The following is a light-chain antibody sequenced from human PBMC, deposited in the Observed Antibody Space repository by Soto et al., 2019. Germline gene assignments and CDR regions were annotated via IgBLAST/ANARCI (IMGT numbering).Light chain of an antibody. V-gene: IGKV1-5*01. Sequence: IQMTPSPSTLSASVGDRVTNTCRASQSISSWLAWYQQKPGKAPKLLIYDASSLESGVPSRFSGSGSGTEFTLTISSLQPDDFATYYCQQYNSYSVTFGQGTKVDIK. CDR3: QQYNSYSVT. CDR2: DAS. CDR1: QSISSW. J-gene: IGKJ1*01.